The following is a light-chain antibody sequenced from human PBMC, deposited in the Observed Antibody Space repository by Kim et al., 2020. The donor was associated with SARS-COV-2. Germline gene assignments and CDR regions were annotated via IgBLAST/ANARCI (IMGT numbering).Light chain of an antibody. Sequence: QAGLTQPPSVSKGLRQTATLTCTGNSDNVGNQGVSWLQQHQGHPPKLLSYRSNNRPSGISERFSASRSGNTASLTITGLQPEDEADYYCSAWDSSLNAVVFGGGTQLTVL. V-gene: IGLV10-54*01. CDR2: RSN. CDR3: SAWDSSLNAVV. J-gene: IGLJ2*01. CDR1: SDNVGNQG.